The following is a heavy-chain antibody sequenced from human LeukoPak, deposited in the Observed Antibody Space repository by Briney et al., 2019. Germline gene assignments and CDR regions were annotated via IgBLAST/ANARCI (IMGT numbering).Heavy chain of an antibody. CDR1: GFTFGSFG. D-gene: IGHD3-10*01. CDR3: AKANHYGSGSYYALDY. Sequence: GGSLRLSCTASGFTFGSFGMHWVRQAPDKGLEWVALIWFDGRNKYYADSVKGRFTISRDNFNNTLYLQMNSLRAEDTAVYYCAKANHYGSGSYYALDYWGQGTLVTVSS. CDR2: IWFDGRNK. J-gene: IGHJ4*02. V-gene: IGHV3-33*06.